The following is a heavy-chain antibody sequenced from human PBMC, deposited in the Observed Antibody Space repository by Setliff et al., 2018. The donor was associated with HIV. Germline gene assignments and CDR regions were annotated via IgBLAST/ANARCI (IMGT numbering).Heavy chain of an antibody. D-gene: IGHD6-19*01. Sequence: PSETLSLTCAVYGGSFSGSFWSWIRQPPGKGLEWIGEINHSGETNYSPSLKSRVSMSVDTSKNQFSLKLSAVTSADTAVYYCVRRAGRNRLLRSGVAGTLDSWGQGTLVTVSS. CDR2: INHSGET. CDR3: VRRAGRNRLLRSGVAGTLDS. CDR1: GGSFSGSF. V-gene: IGHV4-34*01. J-gene: IGHJ4*02.